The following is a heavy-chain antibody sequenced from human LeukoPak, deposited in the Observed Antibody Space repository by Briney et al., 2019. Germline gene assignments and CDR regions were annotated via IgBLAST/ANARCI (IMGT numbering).Heavy chain of an antibody. Sequence: GGSLRLSCAASGFTFSSYSMNWVRQAPGKGLEWVSSISSSSSYKYYAVAVKARFPISRDNAKTSMYLQMNSLRAEDTAVYYCARGLGQWLGPTTHDYWGQGPLVTVSS. CDR2: ISSSSSYK. CDR1: GFTFSSYS. CDR3: ARGLGQWLGPTTHDY. J-gene: IGHJ4*02. D-gene: IGHD6-19*01. V-gene: IGHV3-21*01.